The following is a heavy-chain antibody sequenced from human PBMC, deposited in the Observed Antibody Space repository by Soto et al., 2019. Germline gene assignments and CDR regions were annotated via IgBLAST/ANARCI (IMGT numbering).Heavy chain of an antibody. CDR1: GFTVSSNY. J-gene: IGHJ3*02. D-gene: IGHD4-4*01. Sequence: GGSLRLSCAASGFTVSSNYMSWVRQAPGKGLEWVSVIYSGGSTYYADSVKGRFTISRDNSKNTLYLQMNSLRAEDTAVYYCAREPDETGRTVTTGAVDAFDIWGQGTMVTVSS. CDR3: AREPDETGRTVTTGAVDAFDI. CDR2: IYSGGST. V-gene: IGHV3-66*01.